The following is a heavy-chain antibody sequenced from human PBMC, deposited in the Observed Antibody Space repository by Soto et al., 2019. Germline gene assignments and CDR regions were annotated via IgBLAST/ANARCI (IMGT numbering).Heavy chain of an antibody. CDR1: RHRFISYW. CDR2: FYPGDSTS. J-gene: IGHJ3*02. D-gene: IGHD2-2*03. V-gene: IGHV5-51*01. Sequence: GPSLKISCKPCRHRFISYWVAWLRQKPSKELYWMVSFYPGDSTSTYSPSFQGHVTIAVDTSISTAYLHLSSLKASDTAMYYCARIIGYCRKNDCTWTFDIWGQGTTVT. CDR3: ARIIGYCRKNDCTWTFDI.